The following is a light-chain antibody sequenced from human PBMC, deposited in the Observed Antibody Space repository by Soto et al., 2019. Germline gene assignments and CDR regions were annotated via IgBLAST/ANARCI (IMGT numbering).Light chain of an antibody. Sequence: QSVLTQHASVSGSPGQSITISCTGTSSDVGGYNYVSWYQQHPGKAPKLMIYEVSNRPSGVSNRFSGSKSGNTASLTISGLQAEDEADYYCSSYTSSSTLEFGGGTKLTVL. CDR1: SSDVGGYNY. CDR3: SSYTSSSTLE. CDR2: EVS. J-gene: IGLJ3*02. V-gene: IGLV2-14*01.